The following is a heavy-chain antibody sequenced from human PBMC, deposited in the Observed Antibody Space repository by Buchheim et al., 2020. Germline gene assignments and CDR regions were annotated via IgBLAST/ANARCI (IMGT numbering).Heavy chain of an antibody. J-gene: IGHJ4*02. CDR2: INSNSGDT. CDR1: GYAFTGYY. CDR3: ARAPGAAPFDF. D-gene: IGHD4/OR15-4a*01. V-gene: IGHV1-2*02. Sequence: QVQLVQSGAEVRRPGASVKVYCTTSGYAFTGYYIHWVRQAPGQGLECLGWINSNSGDTNYAQQFQGRVNMNRAPSIRTAWMELSGLRLDDTAVYYCARAPGAAPFDFWGQGTL.